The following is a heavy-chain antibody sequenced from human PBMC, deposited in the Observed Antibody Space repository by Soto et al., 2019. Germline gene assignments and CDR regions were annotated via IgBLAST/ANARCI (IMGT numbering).Heavy chain of an antibody. D-gene: IGHD4-17*01. CDR3: ARDVDDYGDYYFDY. CDR2: IYYSGST. J-gene: IGHJ4*02. Sequence: PSETLSLTCTVSGGSISSYYWSWIRQPPGKGLEWIGYIYYSGSTYYNPSLKSRVTISVDTSKNQFSLKLSSVTAADTAVYYCARDVDDYGDYYFDYWGQGTLVTVSS. V-gene: IGHV4-59*12. CDR1: GGSISSYY.